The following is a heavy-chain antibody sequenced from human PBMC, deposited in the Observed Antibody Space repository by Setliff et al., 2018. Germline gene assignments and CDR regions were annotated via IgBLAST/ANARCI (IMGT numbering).Heavy chain of an antibody. CDR3: ARGRKYRAVYFFDY. CDR1: GFSFSSEH. V-gene: IGHV3-33*08. D-gene: IGHD1-1*01. CDR2: IWYDGSNK. Sequence: PGGSLRLSCAASGFSFSSEHMNWVRQAPGKGLEWVALIWYDGSNKYYADSVKGRFTISRDNSKNTLYLQMNSLRTEDTAVYYCARGRKYRAVYFFDYWGQGALVTVSS. J-gene: IGHJ4*02.